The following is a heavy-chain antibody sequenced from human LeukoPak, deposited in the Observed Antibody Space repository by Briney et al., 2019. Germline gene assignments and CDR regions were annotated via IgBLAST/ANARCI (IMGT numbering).Heavy chain of an antibody. CDR2: IYYSGST. D-gene: IGHD2-2*01. V-gene: IGHV4-30-4*01. J-gene: IGHJ4*02. CDR3: ARGTVPAPLDY. CDR1: GGSISSGDYY. Sequence: SENLSLTCTVSGGSISSGDYYWSWIRQPPGKGLEWIGYIYYSGSTYYNPSLKSRVTISVDTSKNQFSLKLSSVTAADTAVYYCARGTVPAPLDYWGQGTLVTVSS.